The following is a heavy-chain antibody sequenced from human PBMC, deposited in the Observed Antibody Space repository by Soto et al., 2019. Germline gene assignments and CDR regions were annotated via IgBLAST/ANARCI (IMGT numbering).Heavy chain of an antibody. CDR1: GYTFKNFY. CDR3: ARGRIEYSSSADAFDI. Sequence: ASVKVSCKASGYTFKNFYVHWVRQAPGQGLEWMGWISAYNGNTNYAQKLQGRVTMTTDTSTSTAYMELRSLRSDGTAVYYCARGRIEYSSSADAFDIWGQGTMVTVSS. D-gene: IGHD6-6*01. V-gene: IGHV1-18*04. CDR2: ISAYNGNT. J-gene: IGHJ3*02.